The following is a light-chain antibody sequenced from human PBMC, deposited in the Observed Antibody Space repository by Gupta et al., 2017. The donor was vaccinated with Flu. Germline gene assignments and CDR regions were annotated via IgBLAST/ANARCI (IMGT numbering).Light chain of an antibody. J-gene: IGKJ4*01. CDR3: QQRSDWAT. CDR2: DTS. CDR1: QSVGGY. V-gene: IGKV3-11*01. Sequence: LSPGERATLACRASQSVGGYLAWYQQKPGRAPRLLIYDTSHRATGIPARFSGSGSETDFTLTISSREPEDFAVYYCQQRSDWATFGGGTKVQIK.